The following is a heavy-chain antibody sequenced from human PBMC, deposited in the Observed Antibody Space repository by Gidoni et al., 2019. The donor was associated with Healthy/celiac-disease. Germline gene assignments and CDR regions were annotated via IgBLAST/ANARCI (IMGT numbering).Heavy chain of an antibody. CDR1: AFTFSSYS. Sequence: EVQLVESGGGLVTPGGSLRLSCAASAFTFSSYSMNWVRKAPGKGLEWVSSISSSSSYIYYADSVKGRFTISRDNAKNSLYLQMNSLRAEDTAVYYCARTPSKRDAFDIWGQGTMVTVSS. V-gene: IGHV3-21*01. CDR2: ISSSSSYI. CDR3: ARTPSKRDAFDI. J-gene: IGHJ3*02.